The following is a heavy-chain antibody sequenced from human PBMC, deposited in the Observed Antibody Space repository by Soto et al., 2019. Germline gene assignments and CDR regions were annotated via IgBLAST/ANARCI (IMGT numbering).Heavy chain of an antibody. V-gene: IGHV3-30*18. D-gene: IGHD1-20*01. J-gene: IGHJ4*02. Sequence: GGSLRLSCAASGLTFSSYGMHWVRQAPGKGLEWVAVISYDGSNKNYAESVKGRFTISRDNSKNTLYLQMNNLRAEDTAVYYCAKPPDYNWNDEWGQGTLVTVSS. CDR3: AKPPDYNWNDE. CDR1: GLTFSSYG. CDR2: ISYDGSNK.